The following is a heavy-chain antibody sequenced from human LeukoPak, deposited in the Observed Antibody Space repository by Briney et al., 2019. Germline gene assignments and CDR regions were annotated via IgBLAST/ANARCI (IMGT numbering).Heavy chain of an antibody. D-gene: IGHD5-12*01. CDR3: ARDVDIVATIIDY. Sequence: ASVKVSCKASGYSFSYHAMNWVRQAPGQGLEWMGWINPNSGGTNYAQKFQGRVTMTRDTSISTAYMELSRLRSDDTAVYYCARDVDIVATIIDYWGQGTLVTVSS. CDR1: GYSFSYHA. CDR2: INPNSGGT. V-gene: IGHV1-2*02. J-gene: IGHJ4*02.